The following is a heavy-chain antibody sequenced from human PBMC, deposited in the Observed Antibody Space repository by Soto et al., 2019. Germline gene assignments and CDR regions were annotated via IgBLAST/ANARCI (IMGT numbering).Heavy chain of an antibody. Sequence: GESLKISCKGSGYSFTSYWIGWVRQMPGKGLEWMGIIYPGDSDTRYSPSFQGQVTISADKSISTAYLQWSSLKASDTAMYYCARHGLWRSSSLKDGMDVWGQGTTVTVSS. CDR1: GYSFTSYW. J-gene: IGHJ6*02. V-gene: IGHV5-51*01. CDR2: IYPGDSDT. CDR3: ARHGLWRSSSLKDGMDV. D-gene: IGHD6-6*01.